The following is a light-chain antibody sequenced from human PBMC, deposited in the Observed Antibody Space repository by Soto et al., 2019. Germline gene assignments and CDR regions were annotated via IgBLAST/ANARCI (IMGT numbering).Light chain of an antibody. Sequence: QVTLSPSSLSAQITDRVTILCRASQSVSTRLAWYQQKPGKAPKVLIYDASSWAGGVPSRFTGSGSGTEFTLTSFCLQPDDFPTCYCEQYSRYWTFGQGTKVDIK. V-gene: IGKV1-5*02. J-gene: IGKJ1*01. CDR2: DAS. CDR3: EQYSRYWT. CDR1: QSVSTR.